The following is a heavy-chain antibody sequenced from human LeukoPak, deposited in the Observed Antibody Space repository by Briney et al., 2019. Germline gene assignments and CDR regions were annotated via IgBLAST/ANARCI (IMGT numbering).Heavy chain of an antibody. Sequence: SETLSLTCAVYGGSFSGYYWSWIRQPPGKGLEWIGEINHSGSTNYNPSLKSRVTISVDTSKNQFSLKLSSVTAADTAAYYCARVGWIQLWLRGRYFDYWGQGTLVTVSS. V-gene: IGHV4-34*01. CDR2: INHSGST. CDR3: ARVGWIQLWLRGRYFDY. CDR1: GGSFSGYY. J-gene: IGHJ4*02. D-gene: IGHD5-18*01.